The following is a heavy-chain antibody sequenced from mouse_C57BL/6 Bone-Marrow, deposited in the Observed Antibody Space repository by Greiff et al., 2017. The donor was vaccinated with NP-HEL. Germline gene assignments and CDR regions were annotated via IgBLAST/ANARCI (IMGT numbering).Heavy chain of an antibody. J-gene: IGHJ4*01. CDR3: ARDPYAMDY. CDR1: GYTFTSYW. Sequence: QVQLQQPGAELVKPGASVKLSCKASGYTFTSYWMQWVKQRPGQGLEWIGEIDPSDSYTNYNQKFKGKATLTVDTSSSTAYTQLSSLTSEDSAVYYCARDPYAMDYWGQGTSVTVSS. V-gene: IGHV1-50*01. CDR2: IDPSDSYT.